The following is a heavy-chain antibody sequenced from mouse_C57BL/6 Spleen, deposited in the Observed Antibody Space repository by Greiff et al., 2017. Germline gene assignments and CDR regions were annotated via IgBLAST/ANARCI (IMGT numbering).Heavy chain of an antibody. Sequence: DVQLQESGEGLVKPGGSLKLSCAASGFTFSSYAMSWVRQTPEKRLEWVAYISSGGDYIYYADTVKGRFTISRDNARNTLYLQMSSLKSEDTAMYYCTRGNYYGSSYGYFDYWGQGTTLTVSS. J-gene: IGHJ2*01. D-gene: IGHD1-1*01. CDR3: TRGNYYGSSYGYFDY. V-gene: IGHV5-9-1*02. CDR1: GFTFSSYA. CDR2: ISSGGDYI.